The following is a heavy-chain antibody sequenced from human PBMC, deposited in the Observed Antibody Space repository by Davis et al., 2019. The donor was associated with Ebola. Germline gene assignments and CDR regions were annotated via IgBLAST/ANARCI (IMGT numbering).Heavy chain of an antibody. CDR3: ARDQIQIDYSNYALAY. J-gene: IGHJ4*02. CDR1: GYTFSNYY. D-gene: IGHD4-11*01. Sequence: APVKVSCKASGYTFSNYYLHWLRQAPGQGLEWMAMINPSGGSTVYAPKFQGRVTITADESTSTAYMELSSLRSEDTAVYYCARDQIQIDYSNYALAYWGQGTLVTVSS. CDR2: INPSGGST. V-gene: IGHV1-46*01.